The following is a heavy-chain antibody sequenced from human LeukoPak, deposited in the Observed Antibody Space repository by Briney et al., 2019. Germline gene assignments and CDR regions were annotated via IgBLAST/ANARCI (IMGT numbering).Heavy chain of an antibody. V-gene: IGHV3-49*04. J-gene: IGHJ3*02. Sequence: GGSLRLSCAASGFTFEKYAINWVRQAPEKGLEWVGFIRSKTFGATTQHAASVKGRFIISRDDSKSTAYLQMNSLKTEDTAVYYCVRDCSSVNCSTDDALEIWGRGTTVSVSS. CDR1: GFTFEKYA. CDR2: IRSKTFGATT. D-gene: IGHD6-19*01. CDR3: VRDCSSVNCSTDDALEI.